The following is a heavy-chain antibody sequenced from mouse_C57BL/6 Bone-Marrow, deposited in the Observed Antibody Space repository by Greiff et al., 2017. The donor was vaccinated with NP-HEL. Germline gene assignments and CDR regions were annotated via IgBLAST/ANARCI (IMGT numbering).Heavy chain of an antibody. V-gene: IGHV10-1*01. J-gene: IGHJ4*01. CDR2: IRSKSNNYAT. Sequence: EVQVVESGGGLVQPKGSLKLSCAASGFSFNTYAMNWVRQAPGQGLEWVARIRSKSNNYATYYADSVKDRFTISRDDSESMLYLQMNNLKTEDTAMYYCVRHAPDYWGQGTSVTVSS. CDR3: VRHAPDY. CDR1: GFSFNTYA.